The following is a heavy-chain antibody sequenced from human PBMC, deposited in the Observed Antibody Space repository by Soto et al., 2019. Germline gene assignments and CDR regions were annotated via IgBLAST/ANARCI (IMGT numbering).Heavy chain of an antibody. D-gene: IGHD6-6*01. CDR3: ARERDSIAAPFYYYGMDV. Sequence: SETLSLTCTVSGGSVSSGDYYWSWIRQPPGKGLEWIGYIYYSGSTYYNPSLKSRVTISVDTSKNQFSLKLSSVTAADTAVYYCARERDSIAAPFYYYGMDVWGQRTTVTVSS. CDR1: GGSVSSGDYY. V-gene: IGHV4-30-4*01. CDR2: IYYSGST. J-gene: IGHJ6*02.